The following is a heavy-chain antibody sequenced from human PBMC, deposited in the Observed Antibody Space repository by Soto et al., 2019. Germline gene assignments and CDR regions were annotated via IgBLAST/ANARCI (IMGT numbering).Heavy chain of an antibody. CDR3: ARGVVVVPAAMEYYYYGMDV. D-gene: IGHD2-2*01. Sequence: GASVKVSCKASGGTFSSYAISWVRQAPGQGLEWMGGIIPIFGTANYAQKFQGRVTITADESTSTAYMELSSLRSEDTAVYYCARGVVVVPAAMEYYYYGMDVWGQGTTVTVSS. J-gene: IGHJ6*02. CDR1: GGTFSSYA. CDR2: IIPIFGTA. V-gene: IGHV1-69*13.